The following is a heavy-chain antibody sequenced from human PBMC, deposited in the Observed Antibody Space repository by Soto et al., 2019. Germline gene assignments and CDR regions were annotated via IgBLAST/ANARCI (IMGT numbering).Heavy chain of an antibody. V-gene: IGHV3-21*01. Sequence: EVQLVESGGGLVKPGESLRLSCAASGFTFSNYNINWVRQAPGKGLEWVSSIRSRSIDMYYADSVKGRFTISRDDAKNPLSLQMNGLRVEDTALYFCVRESYPSKAFDIWGQGTMVTVSS. CDR1: GFTFSNYN. J-gene: IGHJ3*02. CDR2: IRSRSIDM. D-gene: IGHD2-2*01. CDR3: VRESYPSKAFDI.